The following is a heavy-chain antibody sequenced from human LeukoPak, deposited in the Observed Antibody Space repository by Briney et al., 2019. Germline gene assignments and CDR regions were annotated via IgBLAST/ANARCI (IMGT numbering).Heavy chain of an antibody. D-gene: IGHD3-22*01. CDR3: ARDRYYYDSSGYYYASWFDP. Sequence: GGSLRLSCAASGFTLSSYSMNWVRQAPGKGLEWVSYISSSSSTIYYADSVKGRFTISRDNAKNSLYLQMNSLRAEDTAVYYCARDRYYYDSSGYYYASWFDPWGQGTLVTVSS. CDR1: GFTLSSYS. V-gene: IGHV3-48*01. J-gene: IGHJ5*02. CDR2: ISSSSSTI.